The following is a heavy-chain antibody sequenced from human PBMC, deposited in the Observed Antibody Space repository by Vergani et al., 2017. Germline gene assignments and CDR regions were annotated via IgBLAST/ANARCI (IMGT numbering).Heavy chain of an antibody. J-gene: IGHJ5*02. Sequence: QVQLQQWGAGLLKPSETLSLICAVYGGPFSGYYWSWIRPPPGKGRGWIGEINHSGSTNYNPSLKSGMTISVDTPKNQFSLKLSSVTAADTAVYYCGRGDFWVAAAGRGDWFDAGGQGTLVTVSS. CDR3: GRGDFWVAAAGRGDWFDA. V-gene: IGHV4-34*01. CDR1: GGPFSGYY. D-gene: IGHD6-13*01. CDR2: INHSGST.